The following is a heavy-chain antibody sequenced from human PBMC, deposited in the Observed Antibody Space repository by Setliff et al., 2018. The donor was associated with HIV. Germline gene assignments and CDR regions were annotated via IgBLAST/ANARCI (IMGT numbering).Heavy chain of an antibody. CDR1: GGSFSGYY. D-gene: IGHD6-19*01. Sequence: SETLSLTCAVYGGSFSGYYWSWIRQPPGKGLEWIGEINHSGSTNYTPSLKSRVTISVGTSKNQFSLKLSSVTAADTAVYYCAREPYSSGWENYWYFDLWGRGTLVTVSS. J-gene: IGHJ2*01. V-gene: IGHV4-34*01. CDR2: INHSGST. CDR3: AREPYSSGWENYWYFDL.